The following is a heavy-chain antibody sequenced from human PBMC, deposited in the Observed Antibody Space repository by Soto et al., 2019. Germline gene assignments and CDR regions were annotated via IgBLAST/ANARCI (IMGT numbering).Heavy chain of an antibody. V-gene: IGHV3-48*01. Sequence: EVQLVESGGGLVQPGGSLRLSCAASGFTFSSYSMNWVRQAPGKGLEWVSYISSGSSTIYYRKSVKGRFTISRDNAKNSLYLQMNSLRAEDTAVYHCARDLPGHCSSASCPGLDYWAQGTLVTASS. D-gene: IGHD2-2*01. CDR1: GFTFSSYS. J-gene: IGHJ4*02. CDR2: ISSGSSTI. CDR3: ARDLPGHCSSASCPGLDY.